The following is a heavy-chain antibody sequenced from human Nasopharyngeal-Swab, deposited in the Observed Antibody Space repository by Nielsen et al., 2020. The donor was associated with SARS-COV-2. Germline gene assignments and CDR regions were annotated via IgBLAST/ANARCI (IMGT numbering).Heavy chain of an antibody. CDR3: ARDRGRDSLDTMVQGVIIEGATDYGMDV. D-gene: IGHD3-10*01. V-gene: IGHV4-59*01. Sequence: WIRQPPGKGLEWIGYIYYSGSTNYNPSLKSRVTISVDTSKNQFSLKLSSVTAADTAVYYCARDRGRDSLDTMVQGVIIEGATDYGMDVWGQGTTVTVSS. J-gene: IGHJ6*02. CDR2: IYYSGST.